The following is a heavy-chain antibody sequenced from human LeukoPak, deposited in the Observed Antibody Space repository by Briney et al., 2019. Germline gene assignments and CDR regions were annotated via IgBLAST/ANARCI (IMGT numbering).Heavy chain of an antibody. CDR1: GYTFTSYD. CDR3: ARGEYQLLYYYYYGMDV. Sequence: ASVTVSCKASGYTFTSYDINWVRQATGQGLEWMGWMNPNSGNTGYAQKFQGRVTMTRNTSISTAYMELSSLRSEDTAVYYCARGEYQLLYYYYYGMDVWGQGTTVTVSS. V-gene: IGHV1-8*01. CDR2: MNPNSGNT. J-gene: IGHJ6*02. D-gene: IGHD2-2*01.